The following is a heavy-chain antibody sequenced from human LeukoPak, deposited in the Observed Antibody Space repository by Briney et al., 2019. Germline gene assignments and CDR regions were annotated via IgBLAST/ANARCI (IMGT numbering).Heavy chain of an antibody. V-gene: IGHV1-2*02. CDR3: ARAGHKAYCGGDCYSLDY. CDR1: GYTFTGYY. Sequence: AASVKVSCKTSGYTFTGYYMHWVRQAPGQGLEWMGWINPNSGGTNYAQKFQGRVTMTRDTSISTAYMELSRLRSDDTAVYYCARAGHKAYCGGDCYSLDYWGQGTLVTVSS. D-gene: IGHD2-21*02. J-gene: IGHJ4*02. CDR2: INPNSGGT.